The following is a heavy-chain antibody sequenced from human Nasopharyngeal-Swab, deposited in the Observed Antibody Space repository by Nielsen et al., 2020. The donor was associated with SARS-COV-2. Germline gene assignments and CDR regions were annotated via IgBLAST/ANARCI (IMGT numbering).Heavy chain of an antibody. J-gene: IGHJ3*01. Sequence: GESLKISCAASGFTFSSYWMSWVRQAPGKGLEWVANIKQDGSEKYYLDSVKGRFTISRDNAKNSLYLQMNSLRAEDTALYYCAKNQSLMYDVFNLWGQGTMVTVSS. D-gene: IGHD1-14*01. CDR1: GFTFSSYW. V-gene: IGHV3-7*03. CDR3: AKNQSLMYDVFNL. CDR2: IKQDGSEK.